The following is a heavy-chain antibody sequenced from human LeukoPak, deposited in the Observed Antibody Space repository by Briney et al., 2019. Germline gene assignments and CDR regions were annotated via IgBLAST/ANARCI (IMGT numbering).Heavy chain of an antibody. Sequence: TSETLSLTCAVYGGSFSGYYWSWIRQPPGKGLEWIGEINHSGSTNYNPSLKSRVTISVDTSKNQFSLKLSSVTAADTAVYYCARGGKDYYDSRDFDHWGQGTLVTVSS. J-gene: IGHJ4*02. V-gene: IGHV4-34*01. D-gene: IGHD3-22*01. CDR2: INHSGST. CDR1: GGSFSGYY. CDR3: ARGGKDYYDSRDFDH.